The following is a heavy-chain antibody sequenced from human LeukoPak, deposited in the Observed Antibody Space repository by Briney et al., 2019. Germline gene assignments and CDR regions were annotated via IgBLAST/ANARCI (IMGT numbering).Heavy chain of an antibody. CDR3: ARGVRLTTTSPPGNWFDP. CDR2: IYYSGST. J-gene: IGHJ5*02. V-gene: IGHV4-59*01. Sequence: PSETLSLTCAVYGGSFSGYYWSWIRQPPGKGLEWIGYIYYSGSTNYNLSLKSRVTISVDTSKNQFSLKLSSVTAAATAVYCCARGVRLTTTSPPGNWFDPWGQGTLVTVSS. CDR1: GGSFSGYY. D-gene: IGHD1-14*01.